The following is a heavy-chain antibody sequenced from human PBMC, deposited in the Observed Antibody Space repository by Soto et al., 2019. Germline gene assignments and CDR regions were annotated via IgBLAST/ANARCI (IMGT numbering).Heavy chain of an antibody. D-gene: IGHD1-26*01. CDR3: AREGGSLNWFDP. J-gene: IGHJ5*02. CDR1: GFTFSSYS. CDR2: ISSSSSTI. Sequence: EVQLVESGGGLVQPGGSLRLSCAASGFTFSSYSMNWVRQAPGKGLEWVSYISSSSSTIYAADSVKGRFTISRGNAENSLYLQMNRLRDEDTAVYYCAREGGSLNWFDPWGQGTLVTVSS. V-gene: IGHV3-48*02.